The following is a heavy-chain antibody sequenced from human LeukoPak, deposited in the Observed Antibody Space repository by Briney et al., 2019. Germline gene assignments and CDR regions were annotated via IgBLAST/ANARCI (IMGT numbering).Heavy chain of an antibody. J-gene: IGHJ6*02. V-gene: IGHV1-2*02. CDR3: GRVTIFSPSHYYGMDV. CDR1: GYTFTDYY. Sequence: GASLKVSCKASGYTFTDYYIHWVRQAPGQGPEWMGWIKANSGDTNSAQKFQGRVTLTRDTSINTAYMEVNRLRSDDTAVYYCGRVTIFSPSHYYGMDVWGQGTAVTVSS. D-gene: IGHD3-3*01. CDR2: IKANSGDT.